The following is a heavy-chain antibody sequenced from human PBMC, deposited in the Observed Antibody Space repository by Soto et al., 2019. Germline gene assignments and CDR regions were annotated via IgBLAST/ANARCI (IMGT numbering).Heavy chain of an antibody. D-gene: IGHD2-15*01. CDR3: AGDRSHSPDYFEY. CDR2: IYYTGRT. Sequence: PSETLSLTCIVSGGSISSDDYYWSWIRQPPGKGLEWVGHIYYTGRTSYNPSLKRRLTISVDTSKNQFSLKLSSVNAADTAVYFRAGDRSHSPDYFEYWGQGTLVTVSS. J-gene: IGHJ4*02. V-gene: IGHV4-30-4*01. CDR1: GGSISSDDYY.